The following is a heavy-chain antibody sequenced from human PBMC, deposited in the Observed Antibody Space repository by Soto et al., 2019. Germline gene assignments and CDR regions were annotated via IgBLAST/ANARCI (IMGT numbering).Heavy chain of an antibody. V-gene: IGHV4-31*03. Sequence: PSETLSLTCTVSGGSISSGGYYWSWIRQHPGKGLEWIGYIYYSGSTYYNPSLKSRVTISVDTSKNQFSLKLSSVTAADTAVYYCARGGRSSSVWFDPWGQGTLVTVSS. CDR3: ARGGRSSSVWFDP. CDR1: GGSISSGGYY. D-gene: IGHD6-6*01. J-gene: IGHJ5*02. CDR2: IYYSGST.